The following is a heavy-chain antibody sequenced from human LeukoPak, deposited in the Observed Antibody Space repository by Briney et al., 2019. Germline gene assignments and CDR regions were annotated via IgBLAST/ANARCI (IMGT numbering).Heavy chain of an antibody. J-gene: IGHJ5*02. CDR3: AKPRPSYSSSWYDH. CDR2: ISGNGGGT. D-gene: IGHD6-13*01. CDR1: GLTFSSYA. V-gene: IGHV3-23*01. Sequence: GGSLRLSCAASGLTFSSYAMGWVRQAPGKGLEWVSGISGNGGGTYYADSVKGRFTISRDNSKNTLYLQMNSLRAEDTAVYYCAKPRPSYSSSWYDHWGQGTLVTVSS.